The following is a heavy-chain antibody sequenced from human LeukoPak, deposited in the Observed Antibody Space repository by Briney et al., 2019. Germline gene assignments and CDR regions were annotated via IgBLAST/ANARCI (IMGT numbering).Heavy chain of an antibody. Sequence: SVKVSCKASGGTFSSYAIRWVRQAPGQGLEWMGRIIPIFGTANYAQKFQGRVTITTDESTSTAYMELSSLRSEDTAVYYCARDHWTVPVWKNGYSYDPTWEYAFDIWGQGTMVTVSS. CDR2: IIPIFGTA. CDR3: ARDHWTVPVWKNGYSYDPTWEYAFDI. V-gene: IGHV1-69*05. J-gene: IGHJ3*02. D-gene: IGHD5-18*01. CDR1: GGTFSSYA.